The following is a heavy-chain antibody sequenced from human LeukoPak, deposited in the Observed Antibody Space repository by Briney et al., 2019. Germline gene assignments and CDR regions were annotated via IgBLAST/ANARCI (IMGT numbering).Heavy chain of an antibody. Sequence: SETLSLTCDVNGGSFSGYYWSWIRQPPGKGPELIGELHHSGSTNYNPSLTSRVTISVDTSKSQFSLKLSSVTAADTAVYYCARGRGYCSGGSCYTGYYYYYGMDVWGQGTTVTVSS. V-gene: IGHV4-34*01. CDR2: LHHSGST. D-gene: IGHD2-15*01. CDR3: ARGRGYCSGGSCYTGYYYYYGMDV. CDR1: GGSFSGYY. J-gene: IGHJ6*02.